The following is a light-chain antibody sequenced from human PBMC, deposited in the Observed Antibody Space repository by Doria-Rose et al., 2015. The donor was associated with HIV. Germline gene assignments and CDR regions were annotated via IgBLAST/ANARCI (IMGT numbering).Light chain of an antibody. CDR3: QKSNTAPRT. V-gene: IGKV1-27*01. Sequence: DIQVTQSPSSLSASVGDTVTITCRASQDINNYLAWYQQKRGDPPKLLIYSASTLHSGVPSRFSGSGWGTEFSLTITRLQPDDFATYFCQKSNTAPRTFGQGTRVEIK. J-gene: IGKJ1*01. CDR1: QDINNY. CDR2: SAS.